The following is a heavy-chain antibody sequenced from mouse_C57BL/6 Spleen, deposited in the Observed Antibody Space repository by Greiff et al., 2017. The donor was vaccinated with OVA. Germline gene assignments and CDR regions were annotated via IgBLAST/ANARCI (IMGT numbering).Heavy chain of an antibody. CDR2: ISHGSSYT. J-gene: IGHJ1*03. V-gene: IGHV5-4*01. Sequence: EVMLVESGGGLVKPGGSLKLSCAASGFTFSSYAMSWVSQTPEKRLEWVATISHGSSYTYYPDNVKGRITISRDNAKNNLYLQMSHLKSEDTAMYYCARDDYGSSYGDFDVWGTGTTVTVSS. CDR1: GFTFSSYA. D-gene: IGHD1-1*01. CDR3: ARDDYGSSYGDFDV.